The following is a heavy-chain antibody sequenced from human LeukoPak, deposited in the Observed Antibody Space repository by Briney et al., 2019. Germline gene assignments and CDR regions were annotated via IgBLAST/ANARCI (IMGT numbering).Heavy chain of an antibody. Sequence: GESLKISCKGSGYSFSSYWIGWVRQMPGKALEWMGIINPDDSDTRYSPSFQGQVTMSVDKSITTAYLQWSSLRASDTAMYYCARQGPGVTLDYWGQGALVTVSS. CDR1: GYSFSSYW. CDR3: ARQGPGVTLDY. CDR2: INPDDSDT. J-gene: IGHJ4*02. D-gene: IGHD3-3*01. V-gene: IGHV5-51*01.